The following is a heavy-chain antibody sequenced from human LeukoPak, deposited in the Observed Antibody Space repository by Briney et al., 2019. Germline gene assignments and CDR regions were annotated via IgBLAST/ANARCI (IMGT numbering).Heavy chain of an antibody. CDR3: TTDPIDYGDSSEYYFDY. Sequence: GSLRLSCAASGFTFSNAWMSWVRQAPGKGLEWVGRIKSKTDGGTTDYAAPVKGRFTISRDDSKNTLYLQMNSLKTEDTAVYYCTTDPIDYGDSSEYYFDYWGQGTLVTVSS. D-gene: IGHD4-17*01. CDR1: GFTFSNAW. V-gene: IGHV3-15*01. CDR2: IKSKTDGGTT. J-gene: IGHJ4*02.